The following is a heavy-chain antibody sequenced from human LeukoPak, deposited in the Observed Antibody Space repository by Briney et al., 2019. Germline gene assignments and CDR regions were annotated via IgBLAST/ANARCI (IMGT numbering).Heavy chain of an antibody. CDR2: IYYSGST. CDR3: ARVNGMYGMDV. Sequence: SETLSLTCTVSGGSISSSSYYWGWIRQPPGKGLEWIGSIYYSGSTYYNPSLKSRVTISVDTSKNQFSLKLSSVTAADTAAYYCARVNGMYGMDVSGQGTTVTVSS. J-gene: IGHJ6*02. CDR1: GGSISSSSYY. V-gene: IGHV4-39*01. D-gene: IGHD2-8*01.